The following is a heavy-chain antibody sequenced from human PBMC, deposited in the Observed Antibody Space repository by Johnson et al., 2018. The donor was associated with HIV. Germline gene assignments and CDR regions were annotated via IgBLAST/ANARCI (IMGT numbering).Heavy chain of an antibody. J-gene: IGHJ3*02. CDR3: VRDQGSGWPTNAFDI. D-gene: IGHD6-19*01. CDR2: ITYDGRNK. V-gene: IGHV3-30*04. CDR1: GFTFRSYA. Sequence: QVQLVESGGGVMQPGKSLRLSCEASGFTFRSYAMHWVRQAPGKGLEWVAVITYDGRNKYYPASVKGRFIISRDNSKNMTNLQMNGLSDEDTADYYCVRDQGSGWPTNAFDIWGRGTRVTVSS.